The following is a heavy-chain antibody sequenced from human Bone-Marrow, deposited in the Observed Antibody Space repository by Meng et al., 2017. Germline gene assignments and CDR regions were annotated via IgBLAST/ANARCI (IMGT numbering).Heavy chain of an antibody. CDR3: ARVWPAAMNSFDY. CDR1: GYNFPDYY. V-gene: IGHV1-2*02. Sequence: ASVKVSCKPSGYNFPDYYMHWVRQAPGQGREWMGWINPNSGGTNYAQKFQGRVTMTRDTSISTAYMELSRLRSDDTAVYYCARVWPAAMNSFDYWGQGTLVTVSS. D-gene: IGHD2-2*01. CDR2: INPNSGGT. J-gene: IGHJ4*02.